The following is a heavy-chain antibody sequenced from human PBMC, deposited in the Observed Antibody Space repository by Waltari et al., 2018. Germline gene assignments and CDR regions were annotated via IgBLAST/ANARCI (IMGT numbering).Heavy chain of an antibody. Sequence: QVQLQESGPGLVKPSETLSLTCAVSGYCISSGYYWGWIRQPPGKGLEWIGSIYHSGSTYYNPSLKSRVTISVDTSKNQFSLKLSSVTAADTAVYYCARDRYDSSGIPFDYWGQGTLVTVSS. CDR1: GYCISSGYY. J-gene: IGHJ4*02. CDR3: ARDRYDSSGIPFDY. V-gene: IGHV4-38-2*02. CDR2: IYHSGST. D-gene: IGHD3-22*01.